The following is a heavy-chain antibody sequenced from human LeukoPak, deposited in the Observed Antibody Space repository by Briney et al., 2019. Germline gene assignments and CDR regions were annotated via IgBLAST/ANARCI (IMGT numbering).Heavy chain of an antibody. CDR3: ARSRYSGSYSWFDP. CDR2: INHSGST. V-gene: IGHV4-34*01. Sequence: SETLSLTCAVYGGSFSGYYWSCIRQPPGKGLEWIGEINHSGSTNYNPSLKSRVTISVDTSKNQFSLKLSSVTAADTAVYYCARSRYSGSYSWFDPWGQGTLVSVSS. J-gene: IGHJ5*02. CDR1: GGSFSGYY. D-gene: IGHD1-26*01.